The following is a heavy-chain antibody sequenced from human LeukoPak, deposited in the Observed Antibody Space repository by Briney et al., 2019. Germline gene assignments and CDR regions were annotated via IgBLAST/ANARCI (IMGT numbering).Heavy chain of an antibody. CDR2: ISWNSGSI. CDR1: GFTFDDYA. J-gene: IGHJ4*02. V-gene: IGHV3-9*01. Sequence: GGSLRLSCAASGFTFDDYAMHWVRQAQGKGLEWVSGISWNSGSIGYADSVKGRFTISRDNAKNSLYLQMNSLRAEDTAVYYCARDLVYSSVDYWGQGTLDTVSS. D-gene: IGHD6-19*01. CDR3: ARDLVYSSVDY.